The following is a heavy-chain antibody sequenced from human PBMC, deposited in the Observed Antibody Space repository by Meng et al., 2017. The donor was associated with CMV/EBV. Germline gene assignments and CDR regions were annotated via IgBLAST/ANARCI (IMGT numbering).Heavy chain of an antibody. Sequence: GESLKISCAASRFTFSSYSMNWVRQAPGKGLEWVSYISSSGSTMYYADSVKGRFTISRDNAKNSLYLQMNSLRAEDTAVYYCARVGRFLEWLDPEYYFDYWGQGTLVTVSS. CDR1: RFTFSSYS. J-gene: IGHJ4*02. CDR2: ISSSGSTM. D-gene: IGHD3-3*01. V-gene: IGHV3-48*04. CDR3: ARVGRFLEWLDPEYYFDY.